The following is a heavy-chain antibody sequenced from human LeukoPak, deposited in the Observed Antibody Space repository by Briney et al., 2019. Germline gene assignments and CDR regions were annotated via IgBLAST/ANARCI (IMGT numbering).Heavy chain of an antibody. Sequence: ASVKVSCKVSGKSLTRVSIHWVRQSPGKRLKWLRGLEPEHGGRLYAQTFQGRVTMTEDASTDTAYMELNRLRSEDTAVYYCATATIIWGSYRSWLDTWGQGTLVTVSS. D-gene: IGHD3-16*02. V-gene: IGHV1-24*01. CDR3: ATATIIWGSYRSWLDT. CDR1: GKSLTRVS. J-gene: IGHJ5*02. CDR2: LEPEHGGR.